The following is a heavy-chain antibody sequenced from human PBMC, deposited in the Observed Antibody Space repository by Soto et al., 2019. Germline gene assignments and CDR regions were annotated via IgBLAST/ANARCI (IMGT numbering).Heavy chain of an antibody. V-gene: IGHV2-70*11. D-gene: IGHD3-10*01. CDR1: GFSLSTSGMC. CDR3: ARIRIRGYYGSGSYESYYYGTDV. CDR2: IDWDDDK. Sequence: SGPTLVNPTQTLTLTCTFSGFSLSTSGMCVSWIRQPPGKALEWLARIDWDDDKYYSTSLKTRLTISKDTSKNQVVLTMTNMDPVDTATYYCARIRIRGYYGSGSYESYYYGTDVWGQGT. J-gene: IGHJ6*02.